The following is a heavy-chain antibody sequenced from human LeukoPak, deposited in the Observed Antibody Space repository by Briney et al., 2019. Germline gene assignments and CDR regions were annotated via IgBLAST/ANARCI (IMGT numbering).Heavy chain of an antibody. V-gene: IGHV3-33*01. D-gene: IGHD4-17*01. CDR2: IWYDGSNK. J-gene: IGHJ4*02. CDR3: ARNGGYGEILRYYFDY. CDR1: GFTFSSYG. Sequence: GGSLRLSCAASGFTFSSYGMHWVRQAPGKGLEWVAVIWYDGSNKYYADSVKGRFTISRDNSKNTLYLQMNSLRAEDTAVYYCARNGGYGEILRYYFDYWGQGTLVTVSS.